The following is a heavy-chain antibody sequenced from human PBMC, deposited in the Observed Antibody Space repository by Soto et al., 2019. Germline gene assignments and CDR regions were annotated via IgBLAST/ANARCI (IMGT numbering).Heavy chain of an antibody. CDR3: ARDGVVMVTTTRCFDP. V-gene: IGHV3-21*03. D-gene: IGHD2-15*01. CDR2: ISSGSDYI. CDR1: GFTFSSYT. J-gene: IGHJ5*02. Sequence: PGGSLRLSCAASGFTFSSYTINWVRQAPGKGLEWVSSISSGSDYIYYADSVKGRFTISRDNAKNSLYLQMNSLRAEDTAVYYCARDGVVMVTTTRCFDPWGQGT.